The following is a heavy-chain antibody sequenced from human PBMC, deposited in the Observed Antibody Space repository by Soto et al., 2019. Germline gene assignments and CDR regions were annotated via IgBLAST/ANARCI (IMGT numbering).Heavy chain of an antibody. D-gene: IGHD7-27*01. Sequence: PGESLKISCQGSGYSFTSYWLGRVRQMPGKGLEWMGILYPGDSDTRYSPSFQRQGTISADKSISTAYLQWSSLKASDTAMYYCARHRKYGDLKEPSHFDPWGQGTLVTVSS. CDR1: GYSFTSYW. CDR2: LYPGDSDT. V-gene: IGHV5-51*01. J-gene: IGHJ5*02. CDR3: ARHRKYGDLKEPSHFDP.